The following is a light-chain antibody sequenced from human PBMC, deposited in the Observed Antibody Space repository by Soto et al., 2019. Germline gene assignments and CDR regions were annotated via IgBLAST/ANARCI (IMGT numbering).Light chain of an antibody. V-gene: IGKV1-5*01. Sequence: DIQMTQSPSTLSASVGDRVTITCRASQSISNWLAWFQQKPGKAPKLLIYDASNLESGVPSRFSGAGSGTEFTLTISSLQPDDFTTYFCQQYYDFWTFGQGTRVEIK. CDR2: DAS. J-gene: IGKJ1*01. CDR3: QQYYDFWT. CDR1: QSISNW.